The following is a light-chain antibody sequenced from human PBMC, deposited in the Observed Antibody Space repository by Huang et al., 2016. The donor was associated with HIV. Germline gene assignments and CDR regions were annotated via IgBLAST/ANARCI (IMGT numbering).Light chain of an antibody. CDR2: DVS. V-gene: IGKV1-39*01. CDR3: QQSYSALIT. Sequence: IQLTQSPTSLSASVGDRVTIACRASQAIGTYLNWFQQEPGRAPKLLISDVSSLHTGIPSRFIGSGSGTEFTLTIRGLQFDDFATYCCQQSYSALITFGQGTRLEIK. J-gene: IGKJ5*01. CDR1: QAIGTY.